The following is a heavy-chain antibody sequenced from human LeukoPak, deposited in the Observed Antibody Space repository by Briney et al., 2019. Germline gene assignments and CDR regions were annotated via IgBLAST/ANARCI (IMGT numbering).Heavy chain of an antibody. CDR1: GGSISSSSYY. Sequence: SETLSLPYTVSGGSISSSSYYWGWIRQPPGKGLEWMGSIYYSGSTYYNPSLKRRVTISADTSTNQFSLKPSSVTAADTAVYYCARLWRAAIDYAGQATLVT. CDR3: ARLWRAAIDY. D-gene: IGHD1-1*01. J-gene: IGHJ4*02. CDR2: IYYSGST. V-gene: IGHV4-39*01.